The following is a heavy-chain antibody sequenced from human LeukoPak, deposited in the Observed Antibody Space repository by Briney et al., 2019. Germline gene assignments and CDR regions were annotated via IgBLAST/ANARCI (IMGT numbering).Heavy chain of an antibody. Sequence: ASVKVSCKASGYTFTSYGISWVRQAPGQGLEWMGWISAYNGNTNYAQKLQGRVTMTTDTSTSTAYMELSSLRSEDTAVYYCARAAVVVPAAILWFDPWGQGTLVTVSS. CDR3: ARAAVVVPAAILWFDP. D-gene: IGHD2-2*02. V-gene: IGHV1-18*01. CDR1: GYTFTSYG. J-gene: IGHJ5*02. CDR2: ISAYNGNT.